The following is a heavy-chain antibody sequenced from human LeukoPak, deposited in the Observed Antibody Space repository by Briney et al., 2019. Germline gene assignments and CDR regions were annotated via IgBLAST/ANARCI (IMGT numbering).Heavy chain of an antibody. CDR2: ISHTGST. V-gene: IGHV4-59*08. CDR3: ARHFTVGGNYYFGH. J-gene: IGHJ4*02. D-gene: IGHD3-10*01. Sequence: PSETLSLTCTVSGDSIPSPYWSWIRQSPGQRLEWIAYISHTGSTRYNPSLQSRVAVSIDTSKNEFSLKLTSVTAADTAVYYCARHFTVGGNYYFGHWDQGTPVTVSS. CDR1: GDSIPSPY.